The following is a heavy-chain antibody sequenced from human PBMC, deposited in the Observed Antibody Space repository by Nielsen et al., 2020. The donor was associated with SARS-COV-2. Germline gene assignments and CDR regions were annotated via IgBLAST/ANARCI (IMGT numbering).Heavy chain of an antibody. D-gene: IGHD5-24*01. V-gene: IGHV3-23*01. CDR3: AKATQRWLQLGSY. Sequence: GESLKISCAASGFTFSSYAMSWVRQAPGKGLEWVSAISGSGGSTYYADSVKGRFTISRDNSKNTLYLQMNSLRAEDTAVYYCAKATQRWLQLGSYWGQGTLVTVSS. CDR2: ISGSGGST. J-gene: IGHJ4*02. CDR1: GFTFSSYA.